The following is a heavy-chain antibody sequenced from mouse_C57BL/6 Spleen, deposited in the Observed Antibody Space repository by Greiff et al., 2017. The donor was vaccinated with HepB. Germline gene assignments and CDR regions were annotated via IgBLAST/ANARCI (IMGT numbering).Heavy chain of an antibody. V-gene: IGHV1-82*01. CDR2: IYPGDGDT. J-gene: IGHJ2*01. CDR1: GYAFSSSW. D-gene: IGHD4-1*01. CDR3: ARKGLGLSYFDY. Sequence: QVQLKQSGPELVKPGASVKISCKASGYAFSSSWMNWVKQRPGKGLEWIGRIYPGDGDTNYNGKVKGKATLTADKSSSTAYMQLSSLTSEDSAVYFCARKGLGLSYFDYWGQGTTLTVSS.